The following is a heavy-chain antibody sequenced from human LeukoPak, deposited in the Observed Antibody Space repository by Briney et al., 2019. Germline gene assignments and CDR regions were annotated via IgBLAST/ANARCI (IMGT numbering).Heavy chain of an antibody. D-gene: IGHD3-3*01. J-gene: IGHJ4*02. V-gene: IGHV3-11*01. CDR1: GFTFSDYY. Sequence: PGGSLRLSCAASGFTFSDYYMSWIRQAPGKGLEGVSYISSSGSTIYYADSVKGRFTISRDNAKNSLYLQMNSLRAEDTAVYYCARSRRFLEWLTFDYWGQGTLVTVSS. CDR3: ARSRRFLEWLTFDY. CDR2: ISSSGSTI.